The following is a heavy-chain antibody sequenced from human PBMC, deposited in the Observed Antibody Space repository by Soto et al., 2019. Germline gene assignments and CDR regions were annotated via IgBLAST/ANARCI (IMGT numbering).Heavy chain of an antibody. CDR1: GFTFSSYA. D-gene: IGHD1-26*01. Sequence: QVQLVESGGGVVQPGRSLRLSCAASGFTFSSYAMHWVRQAPGKGLEWVAVISYDGSNKYYADSVKGRFTISRDNSKNPLYLQMNSLRAEDTAVYYCAREGVGATSINFDYWGQGTLVTVSS. CDR2: ISYDGSNK. V-gene: IGHV3-30-3*01. J-gene: IGHJ4*02. CDR3: AREGVGATSINFDY.